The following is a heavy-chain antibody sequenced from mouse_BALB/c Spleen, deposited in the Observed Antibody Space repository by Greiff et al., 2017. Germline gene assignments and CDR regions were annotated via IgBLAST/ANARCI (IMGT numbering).Heavy chain of an antibody. V-gene: IGHV5-17*02. D-gene: IGHD2-4*01. CDR1: GFTFSSFG. CDR3: ARSAYYDSWFAY. CDR2: ISSGSSTI. Sequence: DVMLVESGGGLVQPGGSRKLSCAASGFTFSSFGMHWVRQAPEKGLEWVAYISSGSSTIYYADTVKGRFTISRDNPKNTLFLQMTSLRSEDTAMYYCARSAYYDSWFAYWGQGTLVTVSA. J-gene: IGHJ3*01.